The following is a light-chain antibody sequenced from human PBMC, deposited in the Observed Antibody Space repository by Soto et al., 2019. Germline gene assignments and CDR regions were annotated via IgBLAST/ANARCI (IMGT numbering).Light chain of an antibody. CDR2: GAS. CDR1: QSVRGN. Sequence: EVVMTQSPATLSVSPLEIVTLSFMASQSVRGNLAWYQQKPGQSPRLLIYGASTRATGIPARFSGSGSGTEFTLTISSLQSEDFAVYYCQQYNNWPPITFGQGTRLEIK. J-gene: IGKJ5*01. CDR3: QQYNNWPPIT. V-gene: IGKV3-15*01.